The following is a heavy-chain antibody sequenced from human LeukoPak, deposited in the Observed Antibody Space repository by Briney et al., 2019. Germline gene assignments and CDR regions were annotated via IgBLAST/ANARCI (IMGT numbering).Heavy chain of an antibody. J-gene: IGHJ4*02. Sequence: GGSLRPSCAASGFTFDDYAMHWVRQAPGKGLEWVSGISWNSGSIGYADSVKGRFTISRDNAKNSLYLQMNSLRAEDMALYYCAKSDSSSWVNYFDYWGQGTLVTVSS. CDR3: AKSDSSSWVNYFDY. D-gene: IGHD6-13*01. V-gene: IGHV3-9*03. CDR1: GFTFDDYA. CDR2: ISWNSGSI.